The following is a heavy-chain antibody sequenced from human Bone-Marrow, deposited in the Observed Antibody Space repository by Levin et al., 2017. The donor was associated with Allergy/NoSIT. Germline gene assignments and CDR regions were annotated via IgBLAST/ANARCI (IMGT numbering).Heavy chain of an antibody. CDR2: VNWDSSIT. CDR1: GFTFDDYT. CDR3: VKDIGSSGWKSYFDY. V-gene: IGHV3-43*01. J-gene: IGHJ4*02. Sequence: GESLKISCAASGFTFDDYTMNWVRQAPGKGLEWVSLVNWDSSITYYADSVEGRFTISRDNSKNSLYLQMDSLRTEDTALYYCVKDIGSSGWKSYFDYWGQGTLVTVSS. D-gene: IGHD6-19*01.